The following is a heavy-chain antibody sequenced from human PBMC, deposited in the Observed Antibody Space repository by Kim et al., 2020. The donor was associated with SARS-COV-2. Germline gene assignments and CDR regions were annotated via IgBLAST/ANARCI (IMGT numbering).Heavy chain of an antibody. D-gene: IGHD3-9*01. J-gene: IGHJ6*02. Sequence: ASVKVSCKASGYTFTGYYMHWVRQAPGQGLEWMGWINPNSGGTNYAQKVQGRVTMTRDTSISTAYMELSRLRSDDTAVYYCTRTSYYDILAGYSNGMDVWGQGTTVTVSS. CDR2: INPNSGGT. V-gene: IGHV1-2*02. CDR1: GYTFTGYY. CDR3: TRTSYYDILAGYSNGMDV.